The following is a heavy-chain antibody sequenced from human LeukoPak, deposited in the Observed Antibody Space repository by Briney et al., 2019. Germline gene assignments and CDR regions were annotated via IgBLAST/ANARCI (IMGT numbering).Heavy chain of an antibody. V-gene: IGHV4-59*08. J-gene: IGHJ5*02. CDR1: GAAIGIYY. CDR3: ATARLTLIETWFDR. D-gene: IGHD3-22*01. Sequence: SETLSLTCSVSGAAIGIYYWSWIRQPPGKGLEWVGHIYYGGVTNYNPSLKSRLTISLDTSQHQFSLKLTSVTAADTAVYYCATARLTLIETWFDRWGQGTLVTVSS. CDR2: IYYGGVT.